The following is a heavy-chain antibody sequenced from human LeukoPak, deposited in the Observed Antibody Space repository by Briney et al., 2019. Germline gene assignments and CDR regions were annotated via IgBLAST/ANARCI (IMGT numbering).Heavy chain of an antibody. V-gene: IGHV3-11*01. CDR2: ISSSGSTI. CDR3: ARDEGNYGDPGDAFDI. J-gene: IGHJ3*02. CDR1: GFTFSDYY. Sequence: GGSLRLSCAASGFTFSDYYMSWICQAPGKGLEWVSYISSSGSTIYYADSVKGRFTISRDNAKNSLYLQMNSLRAEDTAVYYCARDEGNYGDPGDAFDIWGQGTMVTVSS. D-gene: IGHD1-7*01.